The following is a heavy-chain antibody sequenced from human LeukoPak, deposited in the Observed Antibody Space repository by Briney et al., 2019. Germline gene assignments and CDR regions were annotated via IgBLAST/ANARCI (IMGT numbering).Heavy chain of an antibody. CDR1: GYTLTEVS. Sequence: ASVKVSCKVSGYTLTEVSMHWVRQAPGKGLEWMGGFDPEDGETIYAQKFQGRVTMTEDTSTDTAYMELSSLRSEDTAVYYCATRFEQAPPHYYFDYWGQGTLVTVSS. J-gene: IGHJ4*02. CDR3: ATRFEQAPPHYYFDY. CDR2: FDPEDGET. V-gene: IGHV1-24*01. D-gene: IGHD1/OR15-1a*01.